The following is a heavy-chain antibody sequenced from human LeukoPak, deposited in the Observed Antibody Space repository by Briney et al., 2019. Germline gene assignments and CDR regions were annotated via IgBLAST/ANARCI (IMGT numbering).Heavy chain of an antibody. J-gene: IGHJ4*02. V-gene: IGHV3-64*01. CDR2: INSNGDNT. Sequence: GGSLRLSCAASGFTFSSSVMHWVRQAPGKGLEYVSAINSNGDNTYYANSVKGRFTISRDNSKNTLYLQMGSLRTEDMAVYYCAGGEPATSPFDSWGQGTLVTVSS. CDR3: AGGEPATSPFDS. D-gene: IGHD1-14*01. CDR1: GFTFSSSV.